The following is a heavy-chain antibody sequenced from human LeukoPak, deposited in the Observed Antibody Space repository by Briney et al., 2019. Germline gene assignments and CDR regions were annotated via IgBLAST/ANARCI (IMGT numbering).Heavy chain of an antibody. J-gene: IGHJ6*03. V-gene: IGHV4-39*02. D-gene: IGHD3-3*01. CDR2: IYYSGST. CDR1: GGSISSSSYY. CDR3: AREARYYDFSYYYYYYMDV. Sequence: PSETLSLTCTVSGGSISSSSYYWGWIRQPPGKGLESIGSIYYSGSTYYNPSLKSRVTISVDTSKNQFSLKLSSVTAADTAVYYCAREARYYDFSYYYYYYMDVWGKGTTVTVSS.